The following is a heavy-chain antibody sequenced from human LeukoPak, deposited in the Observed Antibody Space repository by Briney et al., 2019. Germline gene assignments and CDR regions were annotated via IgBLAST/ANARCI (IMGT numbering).Heavy chain of an antibody. Sequence: PGGSLRLSCAASGFTFSSYWMHLVRQAPGKGLVLVSHINSDGSSTGYADSVKGRFTISRDNAKNTLYLQMNSLTAEDTAVYYCTRGSNRWSPSYHFDYWGQGNLVSVSS. D-gene: IGHD2-15*01. V-gene: IGHV3-74*01. CDR2: INSDGSST. J-gene: IGHJ4*02. CDR3: TRGSNRWSPSYHFDY. CDR1: GFTFSSYW.